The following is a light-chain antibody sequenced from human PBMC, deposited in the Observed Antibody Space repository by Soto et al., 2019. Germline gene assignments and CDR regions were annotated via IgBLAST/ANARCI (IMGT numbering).Light chain of an antibody. V-gene: IGLV2-11*01. CDR1: SSVVGGYNF. Sequence: QSVLTQPRSVSGSPGQSVTISCTGTSSVVGGYNFVSWYQQHPGKAPKLMIYDVNKRPSGVPDRFSGSKSGYTASLTISGLQAEDEADYFCCSYAGSHTYVFGTGTKVTVL. CDR3: CSYAGSHTYV. J-gene: IGLJ1*01. CDR2: DVN.